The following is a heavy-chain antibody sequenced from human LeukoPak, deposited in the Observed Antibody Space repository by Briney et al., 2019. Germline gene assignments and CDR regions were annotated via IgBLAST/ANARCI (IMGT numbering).Heavy chain of an antibody. Sequence: GGSLRLSCAASGFTFSSYSMNWVRQAPGKGLEWVSSISSSSSYIYYADSVKGRFTISRDNAKNSLYLQMNSLRAEDTAVYYCAREGAATPWDYYYYYMDVWGKGTTVTVSS. CDR2: ISSSSSYI. V-gene: IGHV3-21*01. CDR3: AREGAATPWDYYYYYMDV. J-gene: IGHJ6*03. D-gene: IGHD2-15*01. CDR1: GFTFSSYS.